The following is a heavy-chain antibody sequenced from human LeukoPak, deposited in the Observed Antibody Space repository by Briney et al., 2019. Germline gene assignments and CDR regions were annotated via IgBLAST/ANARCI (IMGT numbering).Heavy chain of an antibody. V-gene: IGHV4-31*03. Sequence: SQTLSLTCSVSGGSISGAYYWSWIRQHPGKGLEYFGYIYYSGTTYYNPSLQSRVTISVDTSKNQFSLKLNSVTAADTAVYYCARSRTVAGPDVFDIWGQGTMVTVSS. D-gene: IGHD6-19*01. CDR3: ARSRTVAGPDVFDI. CDR2: IYYSGTT. CDR1: GGSISGAYY. J-gene: IGHJ3*02.